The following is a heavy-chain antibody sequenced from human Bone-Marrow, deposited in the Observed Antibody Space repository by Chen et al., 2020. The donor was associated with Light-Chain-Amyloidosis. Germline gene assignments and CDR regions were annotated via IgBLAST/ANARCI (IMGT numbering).Heavy chain of an antibody. J-gene: IGHJ4*02. CDR1: GYTFPNYW. D-gene: IGHD5-12*01. V-gene: IGHV5-51*01. CDR2: IYPDDSDA. CDR3: ARRRDGYNFDY. Sequence: EVQLEQSGPEVKKPGESLKISCKGSGYTFPNYWFGWVRQMPGKGLEWMGVIYPDDSDARYSPSFEGQVTISADKSITTAYLQWRSLKASDTAMYYCARRRDGYNFDYWGQGTLVTVSS.